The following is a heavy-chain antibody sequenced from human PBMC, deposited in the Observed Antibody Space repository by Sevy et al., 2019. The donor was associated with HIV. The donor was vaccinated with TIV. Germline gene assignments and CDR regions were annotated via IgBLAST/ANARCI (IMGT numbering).Heavy chain of an antibody. D-gene: IGHD5-18*01. V-gene: IGHV3-23*01. J-gene: IGHJ4*02. CDR1: GFTFNSFA. CDR2: ISGTGDYT. Sequence: GGSLRLSCAASGFTFNSFAMGWVRQAPGKGLDWISVISGTGDYTYYADSVKGRFTISRDNSKKTLFLQMNSLRAEDTAIFYCAKKMGGGSGMAFLVDFWGQGTLVTVSS. CDR3: AKKMGGGSGMAFLVDF.